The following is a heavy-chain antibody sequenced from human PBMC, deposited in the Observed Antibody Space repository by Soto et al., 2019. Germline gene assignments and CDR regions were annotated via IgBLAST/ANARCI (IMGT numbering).Heavy chain of an antibody. J-gene: IGHJ6*02. D-gene: IGHD3-10*01. CDR3: ARDNNYYGSGSYYNEYYYYYGMDV. V-gene: IGHV1-46*01. CDR2: INPSGGST. Sequence: ASLKVACKASGYTFTSYYMHWVLQAPGQGLEWMGIINPSGGSTSYAQKFQGRVTMTRDTSTSTVYMELSSLRSEDTAVYYCARDNNYYGSGSYYNEYYYYYGMDVWGQGPTVTVSS. CDR1: GYTFTSYY.